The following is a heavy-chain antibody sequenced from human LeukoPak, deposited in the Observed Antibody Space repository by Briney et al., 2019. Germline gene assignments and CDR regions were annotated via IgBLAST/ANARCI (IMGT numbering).Heavy chain of an antibody. CDR3: ARDFCAGGSCYPDAFDI. D-gene: IGHD2-15*01. J-gene: IGHJ3*02. Sequence: PGRPLRLSCAASGFTFSSYGMHWVRQAPGKGLEWVAVIWYDGTNTYYADSGKGLFTIPRDNSKNTPYLQMNSLRAEDTAAYYCARDFCAGGSCYPDAFDIWGEGAMVTVSS. CDR2: IWYDGTNT. CDR1: GFTFSSYG. V-gene: IGHV3-33*01.